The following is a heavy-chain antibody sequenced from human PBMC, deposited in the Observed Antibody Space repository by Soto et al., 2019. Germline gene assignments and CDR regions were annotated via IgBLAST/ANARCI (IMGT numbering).Heavy chain of an antibody. J-gene: IGHJ5*02. D-gene: IGHD5-12*01. CDR1: SGTIRSGDYY. Sequence: SDTLSLGCTVSSGTIRSGDYYWSWIRQPPGKGLEWIGYIYYTGGTYYNPSLKSRVTISVDTSKNQFSLQLSSVTAADTAVYFCARVYSSYNYGSFDPWGQGALVTVSS. CDR2: IYYTGGT. V-gene: IGHV4-30-4*02. CDR3: ARVYSSYNYGSFDP.